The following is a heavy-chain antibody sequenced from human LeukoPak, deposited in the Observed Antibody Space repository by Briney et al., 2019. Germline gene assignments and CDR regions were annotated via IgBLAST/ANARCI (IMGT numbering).Heavy chain of an antibody. CDR2: INSDGSDT. CDR3: AKNGPGLDYFDY. V-gene: IGHV3-74*01. CDR1: GFTFSSYW. J-gene: IGHJ4*02. D-gene: IGHD3-10*01. Sequence: GGSLRLPCAASGFTFSSYWMHWVRQAPGKGLVWVSRINSDGSDTTYADSVKGRFTISRDNAKNTLYLQMNSLRAEDTAVYYCAKNGPGLDYFDYWGQGTLVTVSS.